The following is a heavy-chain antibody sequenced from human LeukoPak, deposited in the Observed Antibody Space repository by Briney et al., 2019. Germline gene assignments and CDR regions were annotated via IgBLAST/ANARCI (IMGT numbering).Heavy chain of an antibody. J-gene: IGHJ4*02. V-gene: IGHV4-34*01. D-gene: IGHD2-15*01. CDR1: GGSFSGYY. CDR2: INHSGST. CDR3: ARDCSGGSCYFELDY. Sequence: SETLSLTCAVYGGSFSGYYWSWIRQPPGKGLEWIGEINHSGSTNYNPSLKSRVTISVDTSKNQFSLKLSSVTAADTAVYYCARDCSGGSCYFELDYWGQGTLVTVSS.